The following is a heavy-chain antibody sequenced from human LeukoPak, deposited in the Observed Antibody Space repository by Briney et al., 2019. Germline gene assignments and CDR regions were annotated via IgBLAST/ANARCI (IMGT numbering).Heavy chain of an antibody. CDR3: ARGITYYYDSSGYPDAFDI. CDR2: IYYSGST. V-gene: IGHV4-59*01. CDR1: GGSISSYY. J-gene: IGHJ3*02. D-gene: IGHD3-22*01. Sequence: RTSETLSLTCTVSGGSISSYYWSWIRQPPGKGLEWIGYIYYSGSTNYNPSLKSRVTISVDTSKNQFSLKLSSVTAADTAVYYCARGITYYYDSSGYPDAFDIWGQGTMVTVSS.